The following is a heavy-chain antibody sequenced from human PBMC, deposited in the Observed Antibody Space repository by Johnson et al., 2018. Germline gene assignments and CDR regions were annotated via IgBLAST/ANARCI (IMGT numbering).Heavy chain of an antibody. CDR3: TRGPRYDV. CDR2: IGTAGDT. J-gene: IGHJ6*02. D-gene: IGHD3-9*01. CDR1: GFTFSRYD. V-gene: IGHV3-13*01. Sequence: EVQLLESGGGLVQPGGSLRLSCVVSGFTFSRYDMHWVRQVTGKGLEWVSAIGTAGDTYYPGSVKGRFTISRDNAKNSLYLQMNSLRAGDTAVYYCTRGPRYDVWGQGTTVIVSS.